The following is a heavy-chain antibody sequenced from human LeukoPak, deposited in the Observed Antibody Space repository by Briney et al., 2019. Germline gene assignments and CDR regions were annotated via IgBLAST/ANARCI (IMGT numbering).Heavy chain of an antibody. Sequence: ASVKVSCKASGYTFTSYGISWVRQAPGQGLEWMGWISAYNGNTNYAQKLQGRVTMTTDTSTSTAHMELRSLRSDDTAVYYCARDIDIVVVPAAPGAFDIWGQGTMVTVSS. J-gene: IGHJ3*02. V-gene: IGHV1-18*04. CDR2: ISAYNGNT. CDR1: GYTFTSYG. D-gene: IGHD2-2*01. CDR3: ARDIDIVVVPAAPGAFDI.